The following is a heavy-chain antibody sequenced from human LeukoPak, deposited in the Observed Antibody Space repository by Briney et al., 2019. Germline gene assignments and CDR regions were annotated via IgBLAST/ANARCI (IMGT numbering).Heavy chain of an antibody. Sequence: SETLSLTCTVSGGSISSSSYYWGWIRQPPGKGLEWIGTIYYSGTTYYNPSLWSRVTVSVDTSKNQFSLKLSSVTAADTAVYYCAVGDFYYMDVWGKGNTVTISS. CDR3: AVGDFYYMDV. J-gene: IGHJ6*03. V-gene: IGHV4-39*01. D-gene: IGHD2-2*01. CDR2: IYYSGTT. CDR1: GGSISSSSYY.